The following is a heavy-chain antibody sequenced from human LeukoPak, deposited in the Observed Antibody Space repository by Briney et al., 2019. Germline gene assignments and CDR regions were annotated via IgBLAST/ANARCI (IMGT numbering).Heavy chain of an antibody. J-gene: IGHJ5*02. CDR2: VSPKTGRT. V-gene: IGHV1-8*01. CDR1: GYTFRIHD. D-gene: IGHD1-1*01. Sequence: SVLVSCKASGYTFRIHDINWVRQAPGQGLEWMGWVSPKTGRTGYAQKFQGRVYMTTNASLSTAYMELSSLRSDDTAVYFCARESERNDGWFDPWGQGTLVTVSS. CDR3: ARESERNDGWFDP.